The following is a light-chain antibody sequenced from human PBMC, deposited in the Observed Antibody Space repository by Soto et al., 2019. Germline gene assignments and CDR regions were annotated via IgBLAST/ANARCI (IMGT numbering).Light chain of an antibody. CDR2: GAN. CDR1: QTITFY. CDR3: QQTYTPPFT. J-gene: IGKJ2*01. Sequence: DIQMTQSPSSLSASVGDTVAITCRASQTITFYLNWYQQEPGKPPKLLIYGANTLQGGVPSRFSAGGSGTDFTLTINNLQPEDFATYYCQQTYTPPFTFGQVTKLQIK. V-gene: IGKV1-39*01.